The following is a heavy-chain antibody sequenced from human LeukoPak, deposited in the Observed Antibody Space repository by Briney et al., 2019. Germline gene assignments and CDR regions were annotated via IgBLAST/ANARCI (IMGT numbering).Heavy chain of an antibody. J-gene: IGHJ5*02. Sequence: PGGSLRLSCAASGFTFSSYSMNWVRQAPGKGLEWVSSISSSSSYIYYADSVKGRFTISTDDAKRSLSLQMSSLRAEDSAVYYCTADGGNSDPWGRGTPVIVSS. CDR3: TADGGNSDP. CDR1: GFTFSSYS. V-gene: IGHV3-21*01. CDR2: ISSSSSYI. D-gene: IGHD3-10*01.